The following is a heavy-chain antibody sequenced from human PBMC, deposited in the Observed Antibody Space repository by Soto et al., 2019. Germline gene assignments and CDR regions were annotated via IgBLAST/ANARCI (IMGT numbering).Heavy chain of an antibody. Sequence: GGSLRLSCAASGFTFSSYWMHWVRQAPGKGLVWVSRINSDGSSTSYADSVKGRFTISRDNAKNTLYLQMNSLRAEDTAVYYCARVESSSWHNFDYWGQGTLVTVSS. CDR2: INSDGSST. V-gene: IGHV3-74*01. J-gene: IGHJ4*02. D-gene: IGHD6-13*01. CDR3: ARVESSSWHNFDY. CDR1: GFTFSSYW.